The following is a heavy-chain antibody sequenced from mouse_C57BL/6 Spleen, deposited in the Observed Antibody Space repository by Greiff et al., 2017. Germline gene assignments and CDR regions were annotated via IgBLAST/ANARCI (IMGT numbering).Heavy chain of an antibody. CDR3: ASALLDSSGYVFDY. Sequence: EVQLQESGAALVQPGASVQLSCPASGFNLQDYYMHWVKQRTEQGLEWIGRLDPEDGETKYAPKFQGKATITADTSSNTAYLQLSSLTSEDTAVYYCASALLDSSGYVFDYWGQGTTRTVSS. CDR1: GFNLQDYY. CDR2: LDPEDGET. D-gene: IGHD3-2*02. J-gene: IGHJ2*01. V-gene: IGHV14-2*01.